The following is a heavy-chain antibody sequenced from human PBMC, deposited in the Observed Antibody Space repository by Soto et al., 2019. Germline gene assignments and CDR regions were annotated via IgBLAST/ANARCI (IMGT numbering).Heavy chain of an antibody. Sequence: XSVKVSCKASGYSFTTYGIMWVRQAPGQGLEWMGWISAYSGDTHFGGEFQCRVTLTRDKSTNTVYMELRGLQSDDTAVYYCVREAEYRGCVFLGFWGKGTTVTVSA. CDR2: ISAYSGDT. CDR3: VREAEYRGCVFLGF. J-gene: IGHJ6*04. D-gene: IGHD3-3*01. CDR1: GYSFTTYG. V-gene: IGHV1-18*01.